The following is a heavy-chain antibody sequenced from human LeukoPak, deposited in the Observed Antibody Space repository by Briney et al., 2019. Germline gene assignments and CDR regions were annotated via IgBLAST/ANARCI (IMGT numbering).Heavy chain of an antibody. D-gene: IGHD3-10*01. Sequence: PGGSLRLSCAASGFTFRSYALTWVRQAPGKGLEWVSSISSSGGTTYYADPVKGRFTISRDNSKNTLYLQMNSLRADDTAVYYFAKEHLWFGEGVEGYCGQGILGTVSS. CDR2: ISSSGGTT. CDR3: AKEHLWFGEGVEGY. V-gene: IGHV3-23*01. J-gene: IGHJ4*02. CDR1: GFTFRSYA.